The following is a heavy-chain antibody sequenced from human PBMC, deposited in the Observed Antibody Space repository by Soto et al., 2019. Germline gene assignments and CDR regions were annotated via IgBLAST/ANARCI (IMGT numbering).Heavy chain of an antibody. CDR1: GFTVSSNY. CDR3: ASWRPLHY. V-gene: IGHV3-53*01. J-gene: IGHJ4*02. Sequence: EVQLVESGGGLIQPGGSLRLSCAASGFTVSSNYMSWVRQAPGKGLEWVSVIYSGGSTYYADSVKGRFTISRDNSKNTLYLQRNTRGAGDTAVYYCASWRPLHYWGQGTLVTVSS. D-gene: IGHD3-10*01. CDR2: IYSGGST.